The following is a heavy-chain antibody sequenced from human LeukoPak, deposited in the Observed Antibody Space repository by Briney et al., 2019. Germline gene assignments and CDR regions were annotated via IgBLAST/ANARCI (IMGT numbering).Heavy chain of an antibody. Sequence: GGSLRLSCAASGFTFSSYGMHWVRQAPGKGLEWVAFIRYDGSNKYYADPVKGRFTISRDNSKNTLYLQMNSLRAEDTAVYYCAKDHGSSWYEGYYFDYWGQGTLVTVSS. CDR2: IRYDGSNK. J-gene: IGHJ4*02. CDR3: AKDHGSSWYEGYYFDY. D-gene: IGHD6-13*01. CDR1: GFTFSSYG. V-gene: IGHV3-30*02.